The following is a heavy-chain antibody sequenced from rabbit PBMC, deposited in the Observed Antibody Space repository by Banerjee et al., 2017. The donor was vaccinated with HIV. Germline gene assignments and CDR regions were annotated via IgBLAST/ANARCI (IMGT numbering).Heavy chain of an antibody. CDR1: GFTISSSYY. Sequence: QEQLEESGGDLVKPEGSLTLTCTASGFTISSSYYMCWVRQAPGKGLEWIACIYIGSSGSAYYASWVKGRFTISKTSSTSVTLQMTSLTAADTATYFCARRLASSSGYYHINLWGQGTLVTVS. CDR2: IYIGSSGSA. CDR3: ARRLASSSGYYHINL. V-gene: IGHV1S45*01. J-gene: IGHJ4*01. D-gene: IGHD1-1*01.